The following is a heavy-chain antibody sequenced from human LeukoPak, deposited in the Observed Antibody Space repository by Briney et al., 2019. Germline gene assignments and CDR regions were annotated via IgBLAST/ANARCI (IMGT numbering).Heavy chain of an antibody. V-gene: IGHV3-48*03. CDR1: GFTFSSYE. CDR3: ARGLSEDDDSRGLNWCDP. D-gene: IGHD3-22*01. Sequence: GGSLRLSCAASGFTFSSYEMNWVRQAPGKGLQWVSYISSSGSTIYCTDSVKGRFTISRDNAKNSLFLQMNSLRAEDTAVYYCARGLSEDDDSRGLNWCDPWGQGTLVTVSS. CDR2: ISSSGSTI. J-gene: IGHJ5*02.